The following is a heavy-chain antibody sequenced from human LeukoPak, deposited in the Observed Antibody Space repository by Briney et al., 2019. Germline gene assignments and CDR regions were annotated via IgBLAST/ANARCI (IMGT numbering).Heavy chain of an antibody. J-gene: IGHJ3*02. V-gene: IGHV1-2*02. D-gene: IGHD3-10*01. Sequence: GASVKVSCKASGYTFTGYYMHWVRQAPGQGLEWMVWINPNSGGTNYAQKFQGRVTMTRDTSISTAYMELSRLRSDDTAVYYCARGPSGSPVAFDIWGQGTIVTVSS. CDR3: ARGPSGSPVAFDI. CDR2: INPNSGGT. CDR1: GYTFTGYY.